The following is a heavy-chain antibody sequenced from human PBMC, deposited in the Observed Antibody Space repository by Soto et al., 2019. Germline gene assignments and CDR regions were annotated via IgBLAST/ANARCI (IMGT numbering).Heavy chain of an antibody. CDR2: MNPNSGNT. D-gene: IGHD3-22*01. CDR1: GYTFTSYD. V-gene: IGHV1-8*01. J-gene: IGHJ1*01. CDR3: ARLRGQYYYDSSGYYHSAEFFQL. Sequence: GASVRVSCKASGYTFTSYDINWVRQATGQGLEWMGWMNPNSGNTGYAQKFQGRVTMTRNTSTSTDYMELRSLRSDDTAVYYCARLRGQYYYDSSGYYHSAEFFQLWGQGTLVTGSS.